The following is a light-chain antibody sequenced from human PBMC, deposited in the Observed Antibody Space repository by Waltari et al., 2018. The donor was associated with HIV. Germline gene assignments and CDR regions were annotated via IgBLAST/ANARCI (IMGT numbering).Light chain of an antibody. CDR2: SDH. J-gene: IGLJ3*02. CDR1: SSSIGAHYG. CDR3: QSYDSSLSTVL. Sequence: QSVLTQPTSVSGAPGQTVTISCTGSSSSIGAHYGANWDQQRAGTAPRLLIFSDHNRPSGVPDRFSGARAGTSASLAITGLQAEDESDYYCQSYDSSLSTVLFGGGTKLTVL. V-gene: IGLV1-40*01.